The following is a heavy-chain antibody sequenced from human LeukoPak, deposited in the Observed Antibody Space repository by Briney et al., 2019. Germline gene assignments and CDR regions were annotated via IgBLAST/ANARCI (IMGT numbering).Heavy chain of an antibody. CDR3: ARDLFLSH. Sequence: AGGSLRLSCAASGFTVSSNYMSWVRQAPGKGLEWVSVIYSGGSTYYADSVKGRFTISRDNSKNALYLQMNSLRAEDTAVYCCARDLFLSHWGQGTLVTVSS. J-gene: IGHJ1*01. CDR2: IYSGGST. V-gene: IGHV3-53*01. D-gene: IGHD2/OR15-2a*01. CDR1: GFTVSSNY.